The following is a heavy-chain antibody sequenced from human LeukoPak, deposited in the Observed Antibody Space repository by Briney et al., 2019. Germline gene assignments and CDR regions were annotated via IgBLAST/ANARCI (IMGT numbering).Heavy chain of an antibody. J-gene: IGHJ4*02. CDR3: AREGGRYCSSTSCYLYY. D-gene: IGHD2-2*01. V-gene: IGHV1-2*02. CDR1: GFTGTGYG. CDR2: SDPNSGST. Sequence: SVKVYGKAAGFTGTGYGVDCVRLVCGFGLACMVWSDPNSGSTNYAQKFQGRVAMTRDTSISTAYMELSRLRSDDTAVYYCAREGGRYCSSTSCYLYYWGQGTLVTVSS.